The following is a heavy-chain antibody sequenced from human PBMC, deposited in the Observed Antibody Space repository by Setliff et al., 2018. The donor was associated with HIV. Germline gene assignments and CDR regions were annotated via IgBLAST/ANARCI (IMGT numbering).Heavy chain of an antibody. CDR3: VKDHVSFNGVFDPFDS. J-gene: IGHJ4*02. CDR1: GFNFKTYG. V-gene: IGHV3-21*05. CDR2: IGSSNHGI. D-gene: IGHD2-8*01. Sequence: GGSLRLSCAASGFNFKTYGMTWVRQAPGKGLDWVAHIGSSNHGIHYADSVQGRFTVSRDDSKSAIYLQMESLRAEDTALYYCVKDHVSFNGVFDPFDSWGQGTLVTVSS.